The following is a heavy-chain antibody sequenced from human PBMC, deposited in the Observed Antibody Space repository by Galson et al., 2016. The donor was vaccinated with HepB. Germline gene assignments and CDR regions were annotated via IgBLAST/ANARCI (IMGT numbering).Heavy chain of an antibody. V-gene: IGHV4-59*04. Sequence: LSLHCPLSGASIPNYYWHWLRQPPGQALEWTGSVFWSGTTYDNPSRRRRVTTSADPSTYFFSLKLRSVPAADPAGYYCLASRGVVAMTGFYVPARFDFWGQGALVTVSS. CDR3: LASRGVVAMTGFYVPARFDF. J-gene: IGHJ4*02. CDR1: GASIPNYY. D-gene: IGHD3-9*01. CDR2: VFWSGTT.